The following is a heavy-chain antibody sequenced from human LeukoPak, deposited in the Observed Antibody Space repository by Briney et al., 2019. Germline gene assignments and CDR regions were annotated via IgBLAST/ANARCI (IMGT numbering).Heavy chain of an antibody. CDR1: GFTFSSYD. D-gene: IGHD3-22*01. Sequence: GGSLRLSCAASGFTFSSYDMHWVRQATGKGLEWVSAIGTAGDTYYPGSVKGRFTISRENAKNSLYLQMNSLRAGDTAVYYCAKARSVVTDNWFDPWGQGTLVTVSS. CDR3: AKARSVVTDNWFDP. CDR2: IGTAGDT. J-gene: IGHJ5*02. V-gene: IGHV3-13*01.